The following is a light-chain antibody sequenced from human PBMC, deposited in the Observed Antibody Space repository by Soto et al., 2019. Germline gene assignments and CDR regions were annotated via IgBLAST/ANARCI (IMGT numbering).Light chain of an antibody. CDR1: QSLSNRN. Sequence: EIVLTQSPGILSLFPGERATLACRASQSLSNRNLAWYRQKHGQAPSLLIFGASNRAPGIPDRFSGSGSGTDFRLSITRLEPEDCAMYYCKGSGDSPPAYTFGQGTKLEVK. CDR3: KGSGDSPPAYT. CDR2: GAS. V-gene: IGKV3-20*01. J-gene: IGKJ2*01.